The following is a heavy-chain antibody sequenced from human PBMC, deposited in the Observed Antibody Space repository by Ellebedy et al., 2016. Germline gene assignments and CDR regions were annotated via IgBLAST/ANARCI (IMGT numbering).Heavy chain of an antibody. D-gene: IGHD3-22*01. V-gene: IGHV1-69*13. CDR2: IIPIFGTA. CDR1: GGTFSSYA. Sequence: SVKVSCXASGGTFSSYAISWVRQAPGQGLEWMGGIIPIFGTANYAQKFQGRVTITADESTSTAYMELRSLRSDDTAVYYCARGNHYYDSSGYHDWGQGTLVTVSS. J-gene: IGHJ4*02. CDR3: ARGNHYYDSSGYHD.